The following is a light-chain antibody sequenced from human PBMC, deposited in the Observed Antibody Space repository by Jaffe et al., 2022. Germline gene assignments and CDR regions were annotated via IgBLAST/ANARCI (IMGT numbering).Light chain of an antibody. V-gene: IGLV1-51*01. CDR2: DNN. CDR3: GTWDSSLSVWV. J-gene: IGLJ3*02. Sequence: QSVLTQPPSVSAAPGQKVTISCSGSSSNIGNNYVSWYQQLPGTAPKVLIYDNNKRPSGIPDRFSGSKSGTSATLGISGLQTGDEAEYYCGTWDSSLSVWVFGGGTKLTVL. CDR1: SSNIGNNY.